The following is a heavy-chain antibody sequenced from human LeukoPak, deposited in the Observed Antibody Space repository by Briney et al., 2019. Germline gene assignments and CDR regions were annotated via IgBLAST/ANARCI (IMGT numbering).Heavy chain of an antibody. CDR1: GYTFTDYY. CDR2: INPKSGVT. CDR3: ARALGNYYDSTVYQAY. D-gene: IGHD3-22*01. V-gene: IGHV1-2*02. Sequence: GASMKVSCNTSGYTFTDYYIHWVRQAPGQGLEWMGWINPKSGVTNYAQNLQDRATLTSDTSISTAYMDLSGLTSGDTAVYYCARALGNYYDSTVYQAYWGQGHLVTVSS. J-gene: IGHJ4*02.